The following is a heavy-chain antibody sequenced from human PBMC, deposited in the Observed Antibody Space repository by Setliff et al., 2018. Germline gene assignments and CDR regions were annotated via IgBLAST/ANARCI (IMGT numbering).Heavy chain of an antibody. J-gene: IGHJ5*02. CDR1: GGSISSSSYY. CDR3: ARSKSSSGWLNWFDP. CDR2: IYYSGST. D-gene: IGHD6-19*01. V-gene: IGHV4-39*07. Sequence: TLSLTCTVSGGSISSSSYYWGWIRQPPGKGLEWIGSIYYSGSTYYNPSLKSRVTISVDTSKNQFSLKLSSVTAADTAVYYCARSKSSSGWLNWFDPWGQGTLVTVSS.